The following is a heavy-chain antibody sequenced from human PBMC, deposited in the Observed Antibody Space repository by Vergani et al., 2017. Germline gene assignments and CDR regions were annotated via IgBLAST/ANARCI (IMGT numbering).Heavy chain of an antibody. CDR2: IKQDGSEK. CDR3: VKGKQQLVLPYFDY. V-gene: IGHV3-7*01. J-gene: IGHJ4*02. Sequence: EVQLVESGGGLVQPGGPLSLPCAASGFTFSSYCMSWVRKAPGKGLEWVANIKQDGSEKYYVDSVKGRFTISRDNAKNSLCLQMNSLRAEDTAVYYCVKGKQQLVLPYFDYWGQGTLVTVSS. CDR1: GFTFSSYC. D-gene: IGHD6-13*01.